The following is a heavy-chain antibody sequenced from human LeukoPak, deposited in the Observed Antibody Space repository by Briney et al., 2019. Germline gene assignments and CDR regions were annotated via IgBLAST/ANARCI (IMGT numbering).Heavy chain of an antibody. J-gene: IGHJ4*02. CDR3: ARQEVGATSDFDY. CDR2: IYRGGDT. D-gene: IGHD1-26*01. Sequence: PGGSLRLSCAASGFAVSSNYMSWVRQAPGKGLEWVSVIYRGGDTYYADSVKGRFTISRDNSNNTLDLQMNSLRAEDTAVYFCARQEVGATSDFDYWGQGTLVTVSS. CDR1: GFAVSSNY. V-gene: IGHV3-53*01.